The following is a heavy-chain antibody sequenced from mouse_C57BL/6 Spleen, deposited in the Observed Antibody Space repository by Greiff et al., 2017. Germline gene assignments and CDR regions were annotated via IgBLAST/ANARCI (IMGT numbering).Heavy chain of an antibody. CDR3: ARNDGYYSDY. D-gene: IGHD2-3*01. CDR2: ISSGSSTI. CDR1: GFTFSDYG. V-gene: IGHV5-17*01. Sequence: EVQLVESGGGLVKPGGSLKLSCAASGFTFSDYGMHWVRQAPEKGLEWVAYISSGSSTIYYADTVKGRFTISRDNAKNTLFLQMTSLSSEDTAMYYCARNDGYYSDYWGQGTTLTVSS. J-gene: IGHJ2*01.